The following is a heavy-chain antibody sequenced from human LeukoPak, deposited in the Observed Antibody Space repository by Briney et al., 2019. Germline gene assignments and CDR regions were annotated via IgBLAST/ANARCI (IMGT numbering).Heavy chain of an antibody. CDR2: IYSDAST. J-gene: IGHJ4*02. Sequence: GGSLRLSCAASGFTVSGNYMSWVRQAPGKGLEWVSVIYSDASTYYADSVKGRFSISRDNSKNTVYLRINKLRAEDTAVYFCARDIGSSAGFDYWGQGTLVTVSS. D-gene: IGHD6-13*01. CDR3: ARDIGSSAGFDY. V-gene: IGHV3-66*01. CDR1: GFTVSGNY.